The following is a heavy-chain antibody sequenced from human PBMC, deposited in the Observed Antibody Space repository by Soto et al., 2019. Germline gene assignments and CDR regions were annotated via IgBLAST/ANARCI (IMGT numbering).Heavy chain of an antibody. J-gene: IGHJ4*02. CDR1: GFTFSSYA. V-gene: IGHV3-23*01. Sequence: GGSLRLSCAASGFTFSSYAMSWVRQAPGKGLEWVSNINYSGHSTYYADSVKGRFTISRVNSMNTLYLQMNGLRSDDTALYYCVKGLTAPGHFSDYWCQGTLVTVSS. D-gene: IGHD6-13*01. CDR2: INYSGHST. CDR3: VKGLTAPGHFSDY.